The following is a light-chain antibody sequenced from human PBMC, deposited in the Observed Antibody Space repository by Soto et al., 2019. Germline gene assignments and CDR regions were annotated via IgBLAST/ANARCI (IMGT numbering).Light chain of an antibody. CDR2: VAS. CDR1: QSISRY. Sequence: DIQMTQSPSSLSASVGDRVTISCRASQSISRYLNWYQQKPRKAPKLLIYVASSLQSGAPSRFSGSGSGTDFTLTISSLQPEDFATYFCQQSYNTPRTFGQGTKVDIK. J-gene: IGKJ1*01. V-gene: IGKV1-39*01. CDR3: QQSYNTPRT.